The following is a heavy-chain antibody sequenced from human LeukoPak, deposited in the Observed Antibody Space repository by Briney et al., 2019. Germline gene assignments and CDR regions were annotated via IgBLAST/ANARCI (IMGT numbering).Heavy chain of an antibody. D-gene: IGHD4-11*01. V-gene: IGHV4-61*02. J-gene: IGHJ5*01. CDR2: IYTSGST. Sequence: RASETLSLTCTVSGGSITSGSYSRSWIRQPAGKGLEWIGRIYTSGSTNYNPSLKSRVTISVDTSKNQFSLKLSSVTAADTAVYYCARYTAVPSAYKWFDSWGQGILVTVSS. CDR1: GGSITSGSYS. CDR3: ARYTAVPSAYKWFDS.